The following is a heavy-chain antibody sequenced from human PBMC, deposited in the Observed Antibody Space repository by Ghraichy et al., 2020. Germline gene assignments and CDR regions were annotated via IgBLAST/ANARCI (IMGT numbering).Heavy chain of an antibody. V-gene: IGHV3-74*01. CDR1: GFTFSRYS. Sequence: GSLRLSCAASGFTFSRYSMHWVRQVPGKGLVWVSRIKNDGSSTGYADSVKGRFTISRDDAKNTLSLQMNSLRAEDTAVYYCARGYYYGMDVWGQGTTVTVSS. J-gene: IGHJ6*02. CDR3: ARGYYYGMDV. CDR2: IKNDGSST.